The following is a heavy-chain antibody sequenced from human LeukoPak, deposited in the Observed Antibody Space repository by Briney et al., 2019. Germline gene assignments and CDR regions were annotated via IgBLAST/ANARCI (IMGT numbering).Heavy chain of an antibody. CDR1: RFTFSSYS. D-gene: IGHD2-15*01. Sequence: GGSLRLSCAASRFTFSSYSMNWVRQAPGKGLEWVSSISSSSSYIYYADSVKGRFTISRDNAKNSLYLQMNSLRAEDTAVYYCARSDCSGGSCYSKAFDIWGQGTMVTVSS. J-gene: IGHJ3*02. V-gene: IGHV3-21*01. CDR3: ARSDCSGGSCYSKAFDI. CDR2: ISSSSSYI.